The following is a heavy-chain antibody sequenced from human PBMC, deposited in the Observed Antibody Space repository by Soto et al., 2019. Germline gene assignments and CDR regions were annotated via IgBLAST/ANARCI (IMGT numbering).Heavy chain of an antibody. CDR2: FIPFLGIA. D-gene: IGHD2-8*01. CDR3: ARDHSEFILHGPLRLDY. Sequence: QVQLVQSGAEVKKPGSSVKVSCKASGGTFSSYTISWVRQAPGQGLEWMGRFIPFLGIANYAQKFQGRVTITADKSTSTAYMELSSLTSEDTAVYYCARDHSEFILHGPLRLDYWGQGTLVTVSS. CDR1: GGTFSSYT. J-gene: IGHJ4*02. V-gene: IGHV1-69*08.